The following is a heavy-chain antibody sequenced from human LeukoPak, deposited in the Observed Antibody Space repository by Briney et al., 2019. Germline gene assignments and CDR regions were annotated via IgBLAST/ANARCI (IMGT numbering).Heavy chain of an antibody. D-gene: IGHD6-13*01. CDR2: IPYDGSNK. Sequence: GGSLRLSCAASGFTFSSYGMHWVRQAPGKGLEWVAVIPYDGSNKYYADSVKGRFTISRDNSKNTLYLQMNSLRAEDTAVYYCAKGSSSWYYYYGMDVWGQGTTVTVSS. CDR1: GFTFSSYG. CDR3: AKGSSSWYYYYGMDV. V-gene: IGHV3-30*18. J-gene: IGHJ6*02.